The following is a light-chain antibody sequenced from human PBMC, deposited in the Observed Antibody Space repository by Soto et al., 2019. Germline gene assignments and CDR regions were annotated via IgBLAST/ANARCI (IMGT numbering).Light chain of an antibody. CDR3: QQYKNWPASK. CDR2: GAS. V-gene: IGKV3-15*01. J-gene: IGKJ4*01. Sequence: EIVRTRSPATLYAATQDRVSLSCRASQSVNINLAWHQHRPGHPHRLLSDGASTRAPGIPARLSGSVSGTEFPLTISSLQSEDFAVYYCQQYKNWPASKVGGRTKGECK. CDR1: QSVNIN.